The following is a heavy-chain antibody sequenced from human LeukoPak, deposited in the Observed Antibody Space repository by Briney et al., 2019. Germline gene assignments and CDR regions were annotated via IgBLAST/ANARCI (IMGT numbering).Heavy chain of an antibody. D-gene: IGHD1-26*01. J-gene: IGHJ4*02. V-gene: IGHV3-7*03. CDR2: VNEDGSGR. CDR3: ARYSGSYYSFHN. CDR1: GFTFSSYA. Sequence: GRSLRLSCAASGFTFSSYAMHWVRQAPGKGLEWVANVNEDGSGRNHVDSVKGRFTVSRDNAENSLYLQMNSLRPEDTAVYYCARYSGSYYSFHNRGQGTLVTVSS.